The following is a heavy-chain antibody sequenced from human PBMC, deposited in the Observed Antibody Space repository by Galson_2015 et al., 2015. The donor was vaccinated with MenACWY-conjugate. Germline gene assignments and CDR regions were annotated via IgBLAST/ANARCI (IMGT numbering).Heavy chain of an antibody. V-gene: IGHV3-48*03. CDR1: GFTFSDYE. J-gene: IGHJ3*01. CDR3: AREDRRDALDL. CDR2: ISSSGGTI. Sequence: SLRLSCAASGFTFSDYEMNWVRQAPGKGLEWLSYISSSGGTIKYEGSVKGRFTISRDNAKNSLFLQMNSVRAEDTAFYYCAREDRRDALDLWGPGTMVTVSS.